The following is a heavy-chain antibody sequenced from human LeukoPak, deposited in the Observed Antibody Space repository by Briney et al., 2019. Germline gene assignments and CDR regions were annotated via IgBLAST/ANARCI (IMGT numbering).Heavy chain of an antibody. J-gene: IGHJ4*02. D-gene: IGHD1-26*01. CDR1: GFTFSGHA. CDR3: AKDWGQRGVGASLGH. V-gene: IGHV3-30*18. CDR2: ISYDGGRS. Sequence: GGSLRLSCAASGFTFSGHAMVWVRQGPGKGLEWVSFISYDGGRSVYADSVMGRFAISRDNSKNTVDLQINSLRYEDTAIYYCAKDWGQRGVGASLGHWGQGTLVIVSS.